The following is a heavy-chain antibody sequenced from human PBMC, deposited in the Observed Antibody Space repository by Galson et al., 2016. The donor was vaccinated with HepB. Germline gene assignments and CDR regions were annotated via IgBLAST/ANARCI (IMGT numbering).Heavy chain of an antibody. Sequence: SLRLSCAASGFTFSDFYMSWIRQSPGKGLEWVSFISRYSSYALYADSVKGRFTISRDDARHSLYLQMDSLRAEDTAVYYCARGSRELLFGSWFDPWAQGTLVTVSS. V-gene: IGHV3-11*06. CDR3: ARGSRELLFGSWFDP. CDR1: GFTFSDFY. CDR2: ISRYSSYA. J-gene: IGHJ5*02. D-gene: IGHD1-26*01.